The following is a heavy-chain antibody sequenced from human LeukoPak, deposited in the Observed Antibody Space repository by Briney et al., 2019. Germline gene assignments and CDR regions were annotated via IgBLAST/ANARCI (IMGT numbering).Heavy chain of an antibody. V-gene: IGHV3-33*01. Sequence: GGSLRLSCAASGFTFSSYGMHWVRQAPGKGLEWVAVIWYDGSNKYYADSVKGRFTISRDNSKNTLYLQMNSLRAEDTAVYYCARGPGEVSIAAAGTIDYWGQGTLVTVSS. CDR3: ARGPGEVSIAAAGTIDY. D-gene: IGHD6-13*01. CDR2: IWYDGSNK. J-gene: IGHJ4*02. CDR1: GFTFSSYG.